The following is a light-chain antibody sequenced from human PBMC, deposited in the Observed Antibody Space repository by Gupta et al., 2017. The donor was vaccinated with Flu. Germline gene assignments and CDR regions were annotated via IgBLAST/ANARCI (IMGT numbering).Light chain of an antibody. V-gene: IGLV2-14*01. CDR2: EVS. CDR1: SSDVGGYNY. Sequence: TISCTGTSSDVGGYNYVSWYQQHPGKAPKLMIYEVSNRPSGVSNRFSGSKSGNTASLTISGLQAEDEADYYCSSYTSSSTLDVVFGGGTKLTVL. J-gene: IGLJ2*01. CDR3: SSYTSSSTLDVV.